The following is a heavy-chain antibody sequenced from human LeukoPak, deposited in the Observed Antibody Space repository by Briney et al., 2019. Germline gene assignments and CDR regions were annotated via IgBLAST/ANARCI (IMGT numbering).Heavy chain of an antibody. CDR3: ARDGDMITFGGVIDLFDY. J-gene: IGHJ4*02. CDR1: GYTFTSYG. V-gene: IGHV1-18*01. Sequence: ASVKVSCKASGYTFTSYGISWVRQAPGQGLEWMGWISAYNGNTSYAQKLQGRVTMTTDTSTSTAYMELRSLRSDDTAVYYCARDGDMITFGGVIDLFDYWGQGTLVTVSS. D-gene: IGHD3-16*02. CDR2: ISAYNGNT.